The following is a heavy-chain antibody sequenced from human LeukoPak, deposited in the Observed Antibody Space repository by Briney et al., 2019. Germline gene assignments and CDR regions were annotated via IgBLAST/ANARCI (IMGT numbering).Heavy chain of an antibody. CDR3: EKGGGISANPLDP. V-gene: IGHV3-30*18. Sequence: GGSLRLSCGASGVSLWTSGIHWVRQAPGKGLEWLSLTTHDGMYTNYADSVKGRFTISTDTSKNTVYLQMNSLRPEDTAVYYCEKGGGISANPLDPWGQGTLVIVSS. CDR1: GVSLWTSG. J-gene: IGHJ5*02. CDR2: TTHDGMYT. D-gene: IGHD4-23*01.